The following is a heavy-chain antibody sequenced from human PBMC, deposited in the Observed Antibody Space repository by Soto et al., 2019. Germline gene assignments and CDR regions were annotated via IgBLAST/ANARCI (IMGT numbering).Heavy chain of an antibody. J-gene: IGHJ5*02. CDR3: AQSTAAAGRNWFDP. CDR1: GGSISSSSYY. Sequence: PSETLSLTCTVSGGSISSSSYYWCWIRHPPGKGLEWIGSIFYSGSTYYNPSLKSRVTISVDTSKNQFSLKLSSVTAADTAVYYCAQSTAAAGRNWFDPWGQGTLVTVSS. CDR2: IFYSGST. D-gene: IGHD6-13*01. V-gene: IGHV4-39*01.